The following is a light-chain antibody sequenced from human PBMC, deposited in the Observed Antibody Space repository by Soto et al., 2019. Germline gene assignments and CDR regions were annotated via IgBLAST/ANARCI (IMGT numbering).Light chain of an antibody. CDR2: AAS. CDR1: QSISSY. CDR3: QQSYGTPRT. J-gene: IGKJ4*01. Sequence: DIEMTQSPSSLSASVGDRVTITCRASQSISSYLNWYQQKPGKVPKLLIYAASSLQSGVPPRFSGSGSRTDFTLTISSLQPEDFATYYCQQSYGTPRTFGGATKVEIK. V-gene: IGKV1-39*01.